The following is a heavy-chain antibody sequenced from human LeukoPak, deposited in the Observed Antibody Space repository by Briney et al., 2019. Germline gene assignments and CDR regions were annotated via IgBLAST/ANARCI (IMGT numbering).Heavy chain of an antibody. V-gene: IGHV1-8*01. D-gene: IGHD1-26*01. CDR3: ARGSRWVGATAY. CDR1: GYTFTSYD. J-gene: IGHJ4*02. Sequence: ASVKVSCKASGYTFTSYDINWVRQATGQGLEWMGWMNPNSGNTGYAQKFQGRVTMTRNTSIGTAYMELSSLRSEDTAVYYCARGSRWVGATAYWGQGTLVTVSS. CDR2: MNPNSGNT.